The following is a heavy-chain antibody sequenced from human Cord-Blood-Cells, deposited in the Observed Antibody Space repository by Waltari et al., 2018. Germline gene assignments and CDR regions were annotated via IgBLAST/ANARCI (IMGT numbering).Heavy chain of an antibody. CDR1: GFTFSSYG. CDR2: IWYEGSNK. Sequence: QVQLVESGGGVVPPGRSLRLSCAASGFTFSSYGRHWVRQAPGKGLEWVAVIWYEGSNKYYADSVKGRFTISRDKSKNTLYLQMNSLRAEDTAVYYCAGDANWGSAWYFDLWGRGTLVTVSS. J-gene: IGHJ2*01. CDR3: AGDANWGSAWYFDL. D-gene: IGHD7-27*01. V-gene: IGHV3-33*01.